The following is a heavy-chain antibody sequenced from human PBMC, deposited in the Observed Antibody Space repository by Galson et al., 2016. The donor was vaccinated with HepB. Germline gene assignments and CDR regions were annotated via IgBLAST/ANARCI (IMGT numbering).Heavy chain of an antibody. CDR2: TYYRSEWHF. D-gene: IGHD7-27*01. CDR3: ARSYLLGRGFGS. V-gene: IGHV6-1*01. J-gene: IGHJ4*02. Sequence: CAISGDSVSSNSAGWYWIGQSPSRGLEWLGRTYYRSEWHFDYAESVKSRITINPDTAKNQFSLQLNSVTPEDTAIYYCARSYLLGRGFGSWGQGTLVTVSS. CDR1: GDSVSSNSAG.